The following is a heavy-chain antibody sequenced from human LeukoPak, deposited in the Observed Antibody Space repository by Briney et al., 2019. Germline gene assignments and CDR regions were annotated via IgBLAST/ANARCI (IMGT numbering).Heavy chain of an antibody. Sequence: PGGSLRLSCAASGISFSTYAMSGGRRAPRKRLVWVSAISGTGDTTSYADSVKGRFTNSRDNSKNTLYLQMNSLRADDTALFYCAKGHSDYGTGFDCWGQGAVVTVSS. J-gene: IGHJ4*02. CDR1: GISFSTYA. CDR3: AKGHSDYGTGFDC. D-gene: IGHD4-17*01. CDR2: ISGTGDTT. V-gene: IGHV3-23*01.